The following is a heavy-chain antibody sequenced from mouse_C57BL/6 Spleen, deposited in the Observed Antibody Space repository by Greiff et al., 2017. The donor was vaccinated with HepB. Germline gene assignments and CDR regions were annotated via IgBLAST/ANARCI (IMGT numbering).Heavy chain of an antibody. Sequence: VQLQQSGAELVRPGSSVKLSCKASGYTFTSYWMHWVKQRPIQGLEWIGNIDPSDSETHYNQKFKDKATLTVDKSSSTAYMQLSSLTSEDSAVYYCARRDYDDFDYWGQGTTLTVSS. J-gene: IGHJ2*01. CDR2: IDPSDSET. CDR3: ARRDYDDFDY. V-gene: IGHV1-52*01. CDR1: GYTFTSYW. D-gene: IGHD2-4*01.